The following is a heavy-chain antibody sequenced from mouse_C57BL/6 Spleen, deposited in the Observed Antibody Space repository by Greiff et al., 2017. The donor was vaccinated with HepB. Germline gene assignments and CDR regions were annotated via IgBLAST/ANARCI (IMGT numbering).Heavy chain of an antibody. CDR3: ARGDGYYVYAMDY. D-gene: IGHD2-3*01. CDR2: ISSGSSTI. CDR1: GFTFSDYG. Sequence: EVKLQESGGGLVKPGGSLKLSCAASGFTFSDYGMHWVRQAPEKGLEWVAYISSGSSTIYYADTVKGRFTISRDNAKNTLFLQMTSLRSEDTAMYYCARGDGYYVYAMDYWGQGTSVTVSS. V-gene: IGHV5-17*01. J-gene: IGHJ4*01.